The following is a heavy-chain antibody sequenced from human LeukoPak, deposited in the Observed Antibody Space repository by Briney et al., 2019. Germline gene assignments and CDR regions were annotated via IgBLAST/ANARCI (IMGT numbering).Heavy chain of an antibody. V-gene: IGHV3-9*01. CDR2: ISWNSGSI. Sequence: GGSLGLSCAASGFTFDDYAMHWVRQAPGKGLEWVSGISWNSGSIGYADSVKGRFTISRDNAKNSLYLQMNSLRAEDTALYYCAKDIGYCSGGSCYNYYYGMDVWGQGTTVTVSS. J-gene: IGHJ6*02. CDR1: GFTFDDYA. D-gene: IGHD2-15*01. CDR3: AKDIGYCSGGSCYNYYYGMDV.